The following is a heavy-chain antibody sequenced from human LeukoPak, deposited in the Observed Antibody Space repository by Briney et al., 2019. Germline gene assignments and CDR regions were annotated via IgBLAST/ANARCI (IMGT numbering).Heavy chain of an antibody. V-gene: IGHV1-58*01. CDR2: IVVGSGNT. CDR3: ARDGAPLAVYWYFDL. J-gene: IGHJ2*01. CDR1: GFTFTSSA. Sequence: SVKVSCKASGFTFTSSAVQWVRQARGQRLEWIGWIVVGSGNTNYAQKFQERVTITRDMSTSTAYMELSSLRSEDTAVHYCARDGAPLAVYWYFDLWGRGTLVTVSS. D-gene: IGHD6-19*01.